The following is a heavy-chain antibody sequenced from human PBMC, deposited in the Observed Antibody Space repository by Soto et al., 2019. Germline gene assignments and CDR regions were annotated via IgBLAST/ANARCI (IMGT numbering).Heavy chain of an antibody. Sequence: PGGSLRFSCAASGFTFSNFGMHWVRQAPGKGLEWVALISYDGSNKYYADSVKGRFTISRDTSKNTLYLQMSSLRAEDTAVYYCAKDKLSSTDAFDSWGQGTMVTVSS. CDR3: AKDKLSSTDAFDS. CDR2: ISYDGSNK. J-gene: IGHJ3*02. CDR1: GFTFSNFG. V-gene: IGHV3-30*18.